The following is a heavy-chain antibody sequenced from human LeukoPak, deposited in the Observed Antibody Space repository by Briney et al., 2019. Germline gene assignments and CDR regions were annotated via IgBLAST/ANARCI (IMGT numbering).Heavy chain of an antibody. CDR3: ARTWHYDSSDYFPFDY. J-gene: IGHJ4*02. CDR1: GGSISSGDYY. V-gene: IGHV4-30-4*01. D-gene: IGHD3-22*01. Sequence: PSETLSLTCTVSGGSISSGDYYWNWIRQPPGKGLEWIGYIYYSGSTYYNPSLKSRVTISVDTSKNQFSLKLSSVTAADTAVYYCARTWHYDSSDYFPFDYWGQGTLVTVSS. CDR2: IYYSGST.